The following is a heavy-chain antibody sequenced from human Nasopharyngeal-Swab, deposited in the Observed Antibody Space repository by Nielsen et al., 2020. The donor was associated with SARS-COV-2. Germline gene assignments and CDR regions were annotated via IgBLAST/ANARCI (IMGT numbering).Heavy chain of an antibody. D-gene: IGHD3-10*01. CDR3: VRPEGVATSFKYYFQYGMDV. J-gene: IGHJ6*02. V-gene: IGHV5-51*01. Sequence: GESLKISCKGSGYSFTSDWIAWVRQMPGKGLEWMGSIYPSDDDTRYSTSFQGQVTISADKSISTAYLQWSSLKASDTAMYYCVRPEGVATSFKYYFQYGMDVWGQGTMVTVPS. CDR2: IYPSDDDT. CDR1: GYSFTSDW.